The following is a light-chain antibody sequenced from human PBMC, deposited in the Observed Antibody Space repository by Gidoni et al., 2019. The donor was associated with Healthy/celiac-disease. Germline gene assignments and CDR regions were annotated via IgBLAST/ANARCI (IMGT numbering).Light chain of an antibody. Sequence: EIVLTQSPATRSLSPGERATLSCSASQSVSSYVAWYQQKPGHAPRLLIYDASNRATGIPARFSGSGSGTDFTLTISSLEPEDFAVYYCQQRSXXLTFXGXTKVEXK. CDR2: DAS. J-gene: IGKJ4*01. V-gene: IGKV3-11*01. CDR3: QQRSXXLT. CDR1: QSVSSY.